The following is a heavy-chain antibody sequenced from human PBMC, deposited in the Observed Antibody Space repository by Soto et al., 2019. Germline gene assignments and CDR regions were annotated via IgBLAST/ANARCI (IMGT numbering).Heavy chain of an antibody. J-gene: IGHJ4*02. CDR3: ARGISLIVEVQRDAPDKYYFDS. Sequence: PSETLSLTCAVYGGSFSGYFWSWIRQSPGKELEWIGEVNHIGSTNSNPSLKSRVAVSVDTSKNQISLKLRSVTAADTAVYYCARGISLIVEVQRDAPDKYYFDSWGQGTLVTVSS. CDR2: VNHIGST. CDR1: GGSFSGYF. V-gene: IGHV4-34*01. D-gene: IGHD2-15*01.